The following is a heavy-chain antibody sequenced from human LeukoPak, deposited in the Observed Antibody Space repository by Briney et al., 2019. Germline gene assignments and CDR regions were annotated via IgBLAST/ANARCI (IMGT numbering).Heavy chain of an antibody. D-gene: IGHD3-10*01. Sequence: SGPALVKPTQTLTLTCTFSGFSLSTSGMCVSWIRQPPGKALEWLALIDWDDDKYYSTSLKTRLTISKDTSKNQVVLTMTNMDPVDTATYYRARMKAITMVRGVIIELYYYYGMDVWGQGTTVTVSS. J-gene: IGHJ6*02. V-gene: IGHV2-70*01. CDR1: GFSLSTSGMC. CDR3: ARMKAITMVRGVIIELYYYYGMDV. CDR2: IDWDDDK.